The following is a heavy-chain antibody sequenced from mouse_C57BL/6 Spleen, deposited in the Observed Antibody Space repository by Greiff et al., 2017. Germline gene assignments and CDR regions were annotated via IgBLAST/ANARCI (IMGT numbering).Heavy chain of an antibody. J-gene: IGHJ4*01. D-gene: IGHD1-1*02. CDR3: ARRKDGDAMDY. V-gene: IGHV1-76*01. Sequence: VQLQQSGPELVRPGASVKISCKASGYTFSNSYMNWVKQRPGQGLEWIGRIYPGNGNTYYNAKFKGKATLTADKSSSTAYMQLSSLTSEDSAVYYCARRKDGDAMDYWGQGTSVTVSS. CDR1: GYTFSNSY. CDR2: IYPGNGNT.